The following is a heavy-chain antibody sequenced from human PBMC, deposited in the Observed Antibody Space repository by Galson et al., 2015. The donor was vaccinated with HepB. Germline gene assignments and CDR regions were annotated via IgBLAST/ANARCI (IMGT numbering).Heavy chain of an antibody. CDR2: IKQDGSEK. Sequence: SLRLSCAASGFTFSSYWMTWVRQTPGKGLECVANIKQDGSEKSCVDSVKGRVTISRDNAKNSLYLQMNSLRVEDTALYYCARGYAPDYWGQGTLVTVSS. D-gene: IGHD1-1*01. J-gene: IGHJ4*02. V-gene: IGHV3-7*01. CDR3: ARGYAPDY. CDR1: GFTFSSYW.